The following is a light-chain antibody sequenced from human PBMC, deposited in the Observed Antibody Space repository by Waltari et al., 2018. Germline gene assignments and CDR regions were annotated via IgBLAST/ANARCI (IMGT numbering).Light chain of an antibody. V-gene: IGKV3-20*01. CDR2: GAS. J-gene: IGKJ1*01. Sequence: EIVLTQSPGTPSLSPGERATLSCRASQSVGRYLAWYQQKPGQAPRLLIYGASSRATGIPDRFSGSGSGTDFSLTISRLEPEDFAVYYCQNHERLPAVFGQGTKVEIK. CDR1: QSVGRY. CDR3: QNHERLPAV.